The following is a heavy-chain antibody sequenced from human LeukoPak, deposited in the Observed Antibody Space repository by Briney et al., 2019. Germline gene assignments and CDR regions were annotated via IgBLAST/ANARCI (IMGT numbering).Heavy chain of an antibody. V-gene: IGHV4-34*01. D-gene: IGHD3-22*01. J-gene: IGHJ6*03. CDR1: GGSFSGYY. CDR2: INHSGST. Sequence: SETLSLTCAVYGGSFSGYYWSWIRQPPGKGLEWIGEINHSGSTNYNPSLKSRVTISVDTSKNQFSLKLSSVTAADTAVYYCARGVVVVIPYYYYMDVWGKGTTVTVSS. CDR3: ARGVVVVIPYYYYMDV.